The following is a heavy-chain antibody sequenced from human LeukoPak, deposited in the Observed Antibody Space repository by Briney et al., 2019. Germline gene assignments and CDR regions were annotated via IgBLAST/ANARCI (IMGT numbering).Heavy chain of an antibody. CDR1: GYRFTTYW. CDR3: ARRAYYNYGLDV. V-gene: IGHV5-51*01. CDR2: IYPGDSDT. Sequence: NHGESLKISCEGSGYRFTTYWIGWVRQMPGKGLEWMGVIYPGDSDTTYSPSFQGQVTISADKSNNTAYLQWGSLKASDTATYYCARRAYYNYGLDVWGQGTTVTVSS. J-gene: IGHJ6*02.